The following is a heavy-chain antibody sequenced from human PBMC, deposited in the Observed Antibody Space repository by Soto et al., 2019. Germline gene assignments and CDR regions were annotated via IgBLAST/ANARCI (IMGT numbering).Heavy chain of an antibody. J-gene: IGHJ4*02. D-gene: IGHD6-19*01. CDR3: ARYSLSASGWELFDY. Sequence: QVQLVQSGAEVKKPGASVKVSCKASGYTFTSYGISWVRQAPGQGLEWVGWISAYNGDSNYAQKLQGRVTMTTDTFTSTAYMELRSLRSDDTAVYYCARYSLSASGWELFDYWGQGTLVTVSS. V-gene: IGHV1-18*01. CDR1: GYTFTSYG. CDR2: ISAYNGDS.